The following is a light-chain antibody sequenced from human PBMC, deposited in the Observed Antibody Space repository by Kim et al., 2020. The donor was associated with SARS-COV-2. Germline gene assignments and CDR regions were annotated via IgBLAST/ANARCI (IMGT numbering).Light chain of an antibody. CDR3: LQLRAYPRT. CDR2: DAS. CDR1: QGVINY. V-gene: IGKV1-9*01. J-gene: IGKJ1*01. Sequence: AIGDRVTVPCRTSQGVINYLAWYQQTPGNAPKLLIYDASTLASGVPSRFSGGGSGTEFTLTISGLQPEDFATYYCLQLRAYPRTFGQGTKVDIK.